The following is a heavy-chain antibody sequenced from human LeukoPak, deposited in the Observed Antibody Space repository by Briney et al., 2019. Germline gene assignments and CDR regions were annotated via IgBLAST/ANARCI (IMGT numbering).Heavy chain of an antibody. D-gene: IGHD2-2*02. CDR3: ATLGYCSSTSCYIFDY. CDR1: GYTLTELS. Sequence: ASVKVSCKVSGYTLTELSMHWVRQAPGKGLEWMGGFDPEDGETIYAQKFQGRVTMTEDTSTNIAYMELSSLRSEDTAVYYCATLGYCSSTSCYIFDYWGQGTLVTVSS. J-gene: IGHJ4*02. V-gene: IGHV1-24*01. CDR2: FDPEDGET.